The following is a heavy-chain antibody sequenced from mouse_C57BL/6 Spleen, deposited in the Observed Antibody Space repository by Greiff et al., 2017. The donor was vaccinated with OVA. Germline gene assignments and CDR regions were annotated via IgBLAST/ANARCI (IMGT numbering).Heavy chain of an antibody. V-gene: IGHV1-80*01. J-gene: IGHJ2*01. D-gene: IGHD3-1*01. CDR2: IYPGDGDT. Sequence: VQVVESGAELVKPGASVKISCKASGYAFSSYWLNWVKQRPGKGLEWIGQIYPGDGDTNYNGKFKGKATLTADKSSSTAYMQLSSLTSEDSAVYFCARGLFFDYWGQGTTLTVSS. CDR3: ARGLFFDY. CDR1: GYAFSSYW.